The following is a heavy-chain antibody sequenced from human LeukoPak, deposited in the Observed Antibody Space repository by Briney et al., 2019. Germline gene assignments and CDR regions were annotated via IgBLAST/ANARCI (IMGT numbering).Heavy chain of an antibody. CDR3: ARHLSSSGYYYYGMDV. CDR1: GYSFTSYW. CDR2: IYPGDSDT. Sequence: GESLKISCKGSGYSFTSYWIGWVRQMPGKGLEWMGIIYPGDSDTRYSPSFQGQVTISADKSISTAYLQWSSLKASDIAMYYCARHLSSSGYYYYGMDVWGQGTTVTVS. J-gene: IGHJ6*02. V-gene: IGHV5-51*01. D-gene: IGHD6-19*01.